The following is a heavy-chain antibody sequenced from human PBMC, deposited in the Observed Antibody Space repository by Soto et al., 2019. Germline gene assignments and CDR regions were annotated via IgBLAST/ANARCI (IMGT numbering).Heavy chain of an antibody. J-gene: IGHJ4*02. D-gene: IGHD6-6*01. Sequence: GGSLRLSCAASGFIFSNYAMSRVRQAPGKGLEWVSFISGSGSSTYYADSVKGRFTISRGNSKNTLYLQMNSLRAEDAAVYYCVREASSSGLHLDHWGRGTLVTVSS. CDR3: VREASSSGLHLDH. CDR2: ISGSGSST. CDR1: GFIFSNYA. V-gene: IGHV3-23*01.